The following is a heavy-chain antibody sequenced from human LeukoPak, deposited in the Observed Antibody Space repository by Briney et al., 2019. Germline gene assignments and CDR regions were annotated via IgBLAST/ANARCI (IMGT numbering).Heavy chain of an antibody. V-gene: IGHV1-8*01. D-gene: IGHD4-17*01. CDR2: MNPNNGNT. J-gene: IGHJ5*02. CDR1: GYTFTSYD. Sequence: ASVKVSCKASGYTFTSYDINWVRQATGQGLDWMGWMNPNNGNTGYAQKFQGRATITRSTSITTAYIELSSLRSEDTAAYYCARGEHDYGDHVAANWFDPWGQGTLVTVSS. CDR3: ARGEHDYGDHVAANWFDP.